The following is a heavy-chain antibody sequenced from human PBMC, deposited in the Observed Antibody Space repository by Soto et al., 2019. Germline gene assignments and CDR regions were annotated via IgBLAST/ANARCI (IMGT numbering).Heavy chain of an antibody. CDR3: ARDGVAVTTGISGY. CDR1: GYTFTSYS. D-gene: IGHD4-4*01. Sequence: QVQLVQSGAEVKKPGASVKVSCKASGYTFTSYSISWVRQAPGQGLEWMAWISVYNGNTKYAQDFQGRVTMTTDTSTNTAYMELRSLRSDDTAVYYCARDGVAVTTGISGYWGQGTLVTVSS. V-gene: IGHV1-18*01. J-gene: IGHJ4*02. CDR2: ISVYNGNT.